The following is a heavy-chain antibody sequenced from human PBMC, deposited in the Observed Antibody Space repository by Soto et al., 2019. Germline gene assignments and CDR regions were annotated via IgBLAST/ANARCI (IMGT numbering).Heavy chain of an antibody. D-gene: IGHD2-15*01. Sequence: EVQLLESGGGLVQPGGSLRLSCAASGFTFSSYAMSWVRQAPGKGLEWVSAISGSGGSTYYADSVKGRFTISRDNSKNTLYLQMNSLRAEDTAVYYCAKDRVDLYYYYYYMDVWGKGTTVTVSS. V-gene: IGHV3-23*01. J-gene: IGHJ6*03. CDR2: ISGSGGST. CDR1: GFTFSSYA. CDR3: AKDRVDLYYYYYYMDV.